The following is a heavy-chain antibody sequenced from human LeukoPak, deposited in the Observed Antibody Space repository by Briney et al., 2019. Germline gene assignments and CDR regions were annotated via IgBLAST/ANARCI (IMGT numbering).Heavy chain of an antibody. V-gene: IGHV3-53*01. CDR2: IYSGGNT. CDR3: ARGAVTAPDY. J-gene: IGHJ4*02. CDR1: GFTFSSYS. Sequence: GGSLRLSCAASGFTFSSYSMNWVRQAPGKGLEWVSIIYSGGNTYYADSVKGRFTISRDNSKNTLYLQMNRLRSEDTAVYYCARGAVTAPDYWGQGTLVTVSS. D-gene: IGHD2-21*02.